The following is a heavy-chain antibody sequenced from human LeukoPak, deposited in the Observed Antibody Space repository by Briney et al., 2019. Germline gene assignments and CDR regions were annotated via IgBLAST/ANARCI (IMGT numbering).Heavy chain of an antibody. J-gene: IGHJ6*02. D-gene: IGHD3-3*01. Sequence: HPGGSLRLSCAASGFTFSSYAMHWVRQAPGKGLEWVAVISYDGSNKYYADSVKGRFTIFRDNSKNTLYLQMNSLRAEDTAVYYCARGLRFLEWLSDYYGMDVWGQGTTVTVSS. CDR2: ISYDGSNK. CDR1: GFTFSSYA. V-gene: IGHV3-30-3*01. CDR3: ARGLRFLEWLSDYYGMDV.